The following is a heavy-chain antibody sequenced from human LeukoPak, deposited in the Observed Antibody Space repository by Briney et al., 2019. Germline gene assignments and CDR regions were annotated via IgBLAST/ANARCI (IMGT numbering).Heavy chain of an antibody. CDR1: GFTFSSYG. D-gene: IGHD2-21*02. V-gene: IGHV3-30*18. CDR3: AKSPGVVTTHLFDY. J-gene: IGHJ4*02. Sequence: GGSLRLSCAASGFTFSSYGMHWVRQAPGKGLEWVAVISYDGSNKYYADSVKGRFTISRDNSKNTLYLQMNSLRAEDTAVYYCAKSPGVVTTHLFDYWGQGTLVTVSS. CDR2: ISYDGSNK.